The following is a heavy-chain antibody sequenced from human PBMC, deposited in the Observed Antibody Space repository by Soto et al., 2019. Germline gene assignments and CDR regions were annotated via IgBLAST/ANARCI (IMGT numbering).Heavy chain of an antibody. J-gene: IGHJ5*02. V-gene: IGHV4-30-2*01. CDR3: ARTSSSYNWFDP. CDR1: GGSISSGGYS. CDR2: IYHSGST. D-gene: IGHD6-13*01. Sequence: SETLSLTCAVSGGSISSGGYSWSWIRQPPGKGLEWIGYIYHSGSTYYNPSLKSRVTISVDRSKNQFSLKLSSVTAADTAVYYCARTSSSYNWFDPWGQGTLVTVSA.